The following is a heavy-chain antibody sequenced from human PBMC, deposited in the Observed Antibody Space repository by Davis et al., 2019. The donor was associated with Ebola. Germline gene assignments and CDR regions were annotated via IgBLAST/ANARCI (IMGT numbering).Heavy chain of an antibody. V-gene: IGHV1-46*01. CDR3: MREGDGY. CDR2: INPNNGNT. CDR1: GYTFTSYY. Sequence: AASVKVSCKASGYTFTSYYMHWVRQAPGQGLEWMGIINPNNGNTSYAQNFQGRVTMTSDTSTSTVYMELSSLKSEDTAIFYCMREGDGYWGQGTLVIVSS. J-gene: IGHJ4*02. D-gene: IGHD2-21*01.